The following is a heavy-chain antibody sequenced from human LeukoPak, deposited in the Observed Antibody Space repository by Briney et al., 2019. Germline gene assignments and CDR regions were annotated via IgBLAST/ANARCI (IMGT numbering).Heavy chain of an antibody. CDR1: GFTFSNYW. V-gene: IGHV3-74*01. Sequence: GGSLRLSCAASGFTFSNYWRHWIRQAPGKGLVWVSRINRDGSSTSYADSVKGRFTISRYNAKNTLYLQMNSLRAEDTAVYYCARGFDCRGGSCYSCFDPWGQGTLVTVSS. CDR2: INRDGSST. J-gene: IGHJ5*02. D-gene: IGHD2-15*01. CDR3: ARGFDCRGGSCYSCFDP.